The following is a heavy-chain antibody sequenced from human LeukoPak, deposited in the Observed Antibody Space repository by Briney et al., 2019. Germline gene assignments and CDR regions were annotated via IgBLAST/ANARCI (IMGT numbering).Heavy chain of an antibody. CDR2: ISYDGSNK. Sequence: GGSLRLSCAASGFTFSSYAMHWVRQAPGKGLEWVAVISYDGSNKYYADSVKGRFTISRDNSKNTLYLQMNSLRAEDTAVYYCARSPKGGYNYAAAFDIWGQGTMVTVSS. CDR1: GFTFSSYA. V-gene: IGHV3-30*04. D-gene: IGHD5-24*01. J-gene: IGHJ3*02. CDR3: ARSPKGGYNYAAAFDI.